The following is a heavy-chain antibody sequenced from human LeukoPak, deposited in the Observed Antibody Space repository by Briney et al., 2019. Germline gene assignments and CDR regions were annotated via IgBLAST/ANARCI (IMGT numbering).Heavy chain of an antibody. CDR3: ARDLSRRYDFWSGYPKDY. CDR1: GFTFSSYS. D-gene: IGHD3-3*01. J-gene: IGHJ4*02. Sequence: PGGSLRLSCAASGFTFSSYSMNWVRQAPGKGLEWVSYISSSSSTIYYADSVKGRFTISRDNAKNSLYLQMNSLRAEDTAVYYCARDLSRRYDFWSGYPKDYWGQGTLVTVSS. CDR2: ISSSSSTI. V-gene: IGHV3-48*01.